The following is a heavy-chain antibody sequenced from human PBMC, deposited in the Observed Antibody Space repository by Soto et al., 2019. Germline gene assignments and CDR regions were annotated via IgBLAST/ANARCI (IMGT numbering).Heavy chain of an antibody. V-gene: IGHV1-69*04. CDR2: IIPILGIA. J-gene: IGHJ3*01. CDR1: GFTFSSYG. CDR3: AREVDIVFD. D-gene: IGHD2-15*01. Sequence: GGSLRLSCAASGFTFSSYGMHWVRQAPGKGLEWVGRIIPILGIANYAQKFQGRVTITADKSTSTAYMELSSLRSEDTAVYYCAREVDIVFD.